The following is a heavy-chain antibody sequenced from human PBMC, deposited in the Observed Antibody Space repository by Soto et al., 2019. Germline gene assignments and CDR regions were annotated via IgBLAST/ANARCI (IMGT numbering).Heavy chain of an antibody. Sequence: ASVKVSCKASGYTFTTYYMHWVRQAPGQGLEWMGIINPSGGRTSYAQKFQGRVTMTRDTSTSTVYMELSSLRSEDTAVYYCARGEEILRFLEWLPKDGFDYWGQGTLVTVSS. J-gene: IGHJ4*02. CDR2: INPSGGRT. V-gene: IGHV1-46*01. CDR1: GYTFTTYY. CDR3: ARGEEILRFLEWLPKDGFDY. D-gene: IGHD3-3*01.